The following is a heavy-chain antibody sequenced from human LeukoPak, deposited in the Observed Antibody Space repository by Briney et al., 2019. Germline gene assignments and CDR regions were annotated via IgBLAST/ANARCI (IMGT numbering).Heavy chain of an antibody. J-gene: IGHJ4*02. CDR3: ARVDILTGYYFFGS. CDR1: GYTFSGYY. D-gene: IGHD3-9*01. Sequence: PGASVKVSCKASGYTFSGYYMHWVRQAPGQGLEWMGWINPNSGGTNFAQKFQGRVTMTRDTSISTAYMDLASLRSDDTAVYYCARVDILTGYYFFGSWGQGTLVTVSS. V-gene: IGHV1-2*02. CDR2: INPNSGGT.